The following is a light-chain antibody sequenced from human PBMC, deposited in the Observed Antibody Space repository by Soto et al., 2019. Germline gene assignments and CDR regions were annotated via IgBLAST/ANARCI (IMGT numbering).Light chain of an antibody. Sequence: EIVMTQSPATLSVSPGERATLSCRASQSVSSNLAWYQQKPGQAPRLLIYGASTRATGISARFSGSGSGTEFTLTISSLHSEAVAVYYCQQYNNWPLTFGGGTKVEIK. CDR2: GAS. CDR3: QQYNNWPLT. V-gene: IGKV3-15*01. J-gene: IGKJ4*01. CDR1: QSVSSN.